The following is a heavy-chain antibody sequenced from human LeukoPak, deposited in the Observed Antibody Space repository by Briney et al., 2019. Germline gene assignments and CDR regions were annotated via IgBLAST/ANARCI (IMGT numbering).Heavy chain of an antibody. J-gene: IGHJ4*02. Sequence: PGGSLRLSCAASGFTFSSYSMNWVRQAPGKGLEWVSSISSSSSYIYYADSVKGRFTISRDNAKNSLYLQTNSLRAEDTAVYYCARVGVRETGASYCGGDCYYYFDYWGQGTLVTVSS. CDR1: GFTFSSYS. D-gene: IGHD2-21*02. CDR3: ARVGVRETGASYCGGDCYYYFDY. V-gene: IGHV3-21*01. CDR2: ISSSSSYI.